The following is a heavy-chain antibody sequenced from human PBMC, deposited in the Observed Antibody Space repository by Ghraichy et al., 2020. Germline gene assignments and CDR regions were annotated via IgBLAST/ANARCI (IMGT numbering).Heavy chain of an antibody. Sequence: GGSLRLSCAASGFTFSSYSMNWVRQAPGKGLEWVSSISSSSSYIYYADSVKGRFTISRDNAKNSLYLQMNSLRAEDTAVYYCARDSRIDSGSYYPNQNDYWGQGTLVTVSS. CDR1: GFTFSSYS. CDR3: ARDSRIDSGSYYPNQNDY. V-gene: IGHV3-21*01. CDR2: ISSSSSYI. D-gene: IGHD3-10*01. J-gene: IGHJ4*02.